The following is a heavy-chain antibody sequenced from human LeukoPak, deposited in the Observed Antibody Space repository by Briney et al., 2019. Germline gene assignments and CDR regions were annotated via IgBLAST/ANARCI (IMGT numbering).Heavy chain of an antibody. CDR3: ARDPSGSYYSTFDY. J-gene: IGHJ4*02. V-gene: IGHV3-48*03. Sequence: PGGSLRLSCAASGFTFSSYEMNWVRQAPGKGLEWVSYISRRGSSIYYADSVRGRFTISRDNTKKSLYLQMNSLRAEDTAVYYCARDPSGSYYSTFDYWGQGTLVTVSS. CDR1: GFTFSSYE. D-gene: IGHD1-26*01. CDR2: ISRRGSSI.